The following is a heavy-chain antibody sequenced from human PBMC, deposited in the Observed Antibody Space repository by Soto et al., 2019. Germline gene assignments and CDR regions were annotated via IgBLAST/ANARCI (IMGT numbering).Heavy chain of an antibody. CDR2: LYRGGST. V-gene: IGHV3-53*01. J-gene: IGHJ4*02. D-gene: IGHD2-15*01. CDR1: GFTVSSNY. Sequence: GGSLRLSCAASGFTVSSNYLSWVRQAPGKGLEWVSTLYRGGSTYYAESVRGRFTVSRDTSKNTLYLQMNSLRPEDTAVYYCASGQAKVAACDYYFDYWGQGTLVTVSS. CDR3: ASGQAKVAACDYYFDY.